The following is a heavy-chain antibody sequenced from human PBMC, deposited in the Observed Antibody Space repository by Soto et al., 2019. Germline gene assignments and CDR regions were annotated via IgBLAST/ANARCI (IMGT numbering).Heavy chain of an antibody. V-gene: IGHV4-59*08. CDR2: IYYSGST. CDR1: GGSISSYY. D-gene: IGHD2-15*01. CDR3: ARRWGSAADY. J-gene: IGHJ4*02. Sequence: SETLSLTCSVSGGSISSYYWSWIRQPPGKGLEWIGYIYYSGSTNYNPSLKSRVTIPVDTSKNQLSLKLSSVTAADTAVYYCARRWGSAADYWGQGTLVTVSS.